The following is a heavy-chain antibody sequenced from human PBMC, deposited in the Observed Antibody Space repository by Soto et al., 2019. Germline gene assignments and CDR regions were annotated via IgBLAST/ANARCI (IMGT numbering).Heavy chain of an antibody. D-gene: IGHD6-19*01. Sequence: QVQLQESGPGLVKPSGTLSLTCAVSGGSISRTKWWSWVRQPPGKGLECIGEIYHSGSTNYNPALKSRVSISIDESKNQIALKLSSVTAADTAVYYCAKVWACSSGRTDCWGQGTLVTVAS. CDR2: IYHSGST. CDR1: GGSISRTKW. J-gene: IGHJ4*02. CDR3: AKVWACSSGRTDC. V-gene: IGHV4-4*02.